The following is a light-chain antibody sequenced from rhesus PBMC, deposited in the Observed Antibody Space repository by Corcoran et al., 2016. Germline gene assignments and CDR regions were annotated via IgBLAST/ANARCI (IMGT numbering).Light chain of an antibody. CDR3: MQGIQLPPLT. CDR2: EVS. J-gene: IGKJ4*01. Sequence: DIVMTQTPLSLPVTPGEPASISCRSSQSLLHSGGKTYLYWSLQKPGQSPQLLIYEVSHRAIGVPDRFMGSGSGTYFTRKSIRVEAEDVGVYYCMQGIQLPPLTFGGGTKVEIK. V-gene: IGKV2S15*01. CDR1: QSLLHSGGKTY.